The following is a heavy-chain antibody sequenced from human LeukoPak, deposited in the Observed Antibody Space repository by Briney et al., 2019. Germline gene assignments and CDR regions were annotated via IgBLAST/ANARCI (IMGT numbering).Heavy chain of an antibody. CDR2: SNHNGST. D-gene: IGHD2/OR15-2a*01. CDR3: TRGGIIAPTDY. Sequence: PSETLSLTCAVYGGSLSGYYWSWIRQPPGKGLEWIGESNHNGSTKYNPSLKSRVTISVDTSKNQFSLKLTSLTAADTAMYYCTRGGIIAPTDYWGQGTLVTVSS. J-gene: IGHJ4*02. CDR1: GGSLSGYY. V-gene: IGHV4-34*01.